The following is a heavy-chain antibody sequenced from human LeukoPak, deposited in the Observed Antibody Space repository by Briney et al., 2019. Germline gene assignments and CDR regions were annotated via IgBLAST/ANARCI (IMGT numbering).Heavy chain of an antibody. CDR2: ISYDGSNK. V-gene: IGHV3-30-3*01. CDR1: GFTFSSYA. CDR3: ARDEVTFGGVIVTRYFDY. Sequence: GGSLRLSCAASGFTFSSYAMHWVRQAPGKGPEWVAVISYDGSNKYYADSVKGRFTISRDNSKNTLYLQMNSLRAEDTAVYYCARDEVTFGGVIVTRYFDYWGQGTLVTVSS. J-gene: IGHJ4*02. D-gene: IGHD3-16*02.